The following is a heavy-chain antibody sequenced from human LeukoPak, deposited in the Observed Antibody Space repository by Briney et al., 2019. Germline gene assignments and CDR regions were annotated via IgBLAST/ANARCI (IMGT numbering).Heavy chain of an antibody. V-gene: IGHV1-2*06. CDR3: ARGGYCYGGSCYTPGILGLDY. CDR1: GYSFTGYY. Sequence: HVASVKVSCKASGYSFTGYYMHWVRQAPGQGLEWMGRINPNSGGTKYAQKFKGRVTMTRDTSISTAYMELSRLRSDDTAVYYCARGGYCYGGSCYTPGILGLDYWGQGILVTVSS. J-gene: IGHJ4*02. D-gene: IGHD2-15*01. CDR2: INPNSGGT.